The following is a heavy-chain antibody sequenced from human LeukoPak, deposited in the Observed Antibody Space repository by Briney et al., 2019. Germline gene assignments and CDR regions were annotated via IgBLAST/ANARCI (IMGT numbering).Heavy chain of an antibody. CDR1: RFSFSNYA. D-gene: IGHD3-9*01. V-gene: IGHV3-23*01. CDR2: VSGSGETT. CDR3: ARARRDYDILTGQQLYYYYGMDV. Sequence: PGGSLRLSCAASRFSFSNYAMSWVRQAPGKGLEWVSGVSGSGETTYYVDSVEDRFTISRDNSKNTLYLQLNSLRAEDTAVYYCARARRDYDILTGQQLYYYYGMDVWGQGTTVTVSS. J-gene: IGHJ6*02.